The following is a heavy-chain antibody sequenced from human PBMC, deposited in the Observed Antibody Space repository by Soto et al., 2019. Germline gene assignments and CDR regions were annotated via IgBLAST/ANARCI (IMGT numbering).Heavy chain of an antibody. CDR3: ARATTVTSTPYNWFDP. D-gene: IGHD4-4*01. CDR2: ISSSGSTI. V-gene: IGHV3-11*01. CDR1: GFTFSDYY. Sequence: GSLRLSCEASGFTFSDYYMSWIRQAPGKGLEWVSYISSSGSTIYYADSVKGRFTISRDNAKNSLYLQMNSLRAEDTAVYYCARATTVTSTPYNWFDPWGQGTLVTAS. J-gene: IGHJ5*02.